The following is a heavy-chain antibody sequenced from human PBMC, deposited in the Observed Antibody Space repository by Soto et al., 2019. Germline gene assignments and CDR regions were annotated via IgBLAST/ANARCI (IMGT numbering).Heavy chain of an antibody. CDR1: GYSFTSYW. V-gene: IGHV5-10-1*01. Sequence: PGESLKISCKGSGYSFTSYWISWVRQMPGKGLEWMGRIDPSDSYTNYSPSFQGHVTISADKSISTAYLQWSSLKASDTAMYYCARNAIVVVPAATWWFDPWGQGTLVTVSS. J-gene: IGHJ5*02. CDR3: ARNAIVVVPAATWWFDP. D-gene: IGHD2-2*01. CDR2: IDPSDSYT.